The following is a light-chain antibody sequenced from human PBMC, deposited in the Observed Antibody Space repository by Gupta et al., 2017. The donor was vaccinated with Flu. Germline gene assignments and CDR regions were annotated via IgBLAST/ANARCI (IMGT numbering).Light chain of an antibody. J-gene: IGKJ4*01. CDR1: QSVLYSSNNKNY. CDR2: WAS. V-gene: IGKV4-1*01. Sequence: DIVMTPSPDSLAVSLGERATINCKSSQSVLYSSNNKNYLAWYQQKPGQPPKLLIYWASTRESGVPDRFSCSGSGTDFTLTISSLQAEDVAVYYCQQYYSTPPTFGGGTKVEIK. CDR3: QQYYSTPPT.